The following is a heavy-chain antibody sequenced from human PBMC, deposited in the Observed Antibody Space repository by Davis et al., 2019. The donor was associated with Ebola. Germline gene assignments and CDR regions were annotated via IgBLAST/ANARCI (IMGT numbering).Heavy chain of an antibody. Sequence: ASVKVSCKASGCTFSSYAISWVRQAPGQGLEWMGWISAYNGNTNYAQKLQGRVTMTTDTSTSTAYMELRSLRSDDTAVYYCARDPVVTPFDYWGQGTLVTVSS. CDR3: ARDPVVTPFDY. V-gene: IGHV1-18*01. CDR2: ISAYNGNT. D-gene: IGHD4-23*01. J-gene: IGHJ4*02. CDR1: GCTFSSYA.